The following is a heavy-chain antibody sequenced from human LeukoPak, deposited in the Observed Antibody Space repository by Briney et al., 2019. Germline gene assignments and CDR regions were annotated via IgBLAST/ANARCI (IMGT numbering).Heavy chain of an antibody. CDR3: ARDTRRYYYDSSGYSPY. CDR1: GYTFTGYY. CDR2: INPNSGGT. D-gene: IGHD3-22*01. J-gene: IGHJ4*02. Sequence: ASVKVSCKASGYTFTGYYMHLVRQAPGQGLEWTGRINPNSGGTNYAQKFQGRVTMTRDTSISTAYMELSRLRSDDTAVYYCARDTRRYYYDSSGYSPYWGQGTLVTVSS. V-gene: IGHV1-2*06.